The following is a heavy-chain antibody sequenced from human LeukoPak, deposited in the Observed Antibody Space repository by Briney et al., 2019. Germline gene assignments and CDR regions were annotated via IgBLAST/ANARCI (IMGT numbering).Heavy chain of an antibody. Sequence: PSETLSLTCTVSGGSISSYYWSWIRQPPGKGLEGSGYIYYSGSTNYNPSLKSRVTISVDASKNQFSLKLSSVTAADTAVYYCARELKVGATSNFDYWGQGTLVTVSS. D-gene: IGHD1-26*01. V-gene: IGHV4-59*01. J-gene: IGHJ4*02. CDR3: ARELKVGATSNFDY. CDR2: IYYSGST. CDR1: GGSISSYY.